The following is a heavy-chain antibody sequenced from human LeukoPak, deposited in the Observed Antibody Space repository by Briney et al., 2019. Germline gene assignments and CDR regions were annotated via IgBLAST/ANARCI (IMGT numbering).Heavy chain of an antibody. CDR1: EFTVSSNY. V-gene: IGHV4-38-2*01. CDR2: IYHSGST. D-gene: IGHD6-19*01. CDR3: ARETIAVAATDY. J-gene: IGHJ4*02. Sequence: GSLRLSCAASEFTVSSNYMSWVRQPPGKGLEWIGSIYHSGSTYYNPSLKSRVTISVDTSKNQFSLKLSSVTAADTAVYYCARETIAVAATDYWGQGTLVTVSS.